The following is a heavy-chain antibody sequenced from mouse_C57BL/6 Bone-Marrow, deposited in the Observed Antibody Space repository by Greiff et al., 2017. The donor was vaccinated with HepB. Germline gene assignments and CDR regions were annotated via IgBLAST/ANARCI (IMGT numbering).Heavy chain of an antibody. D-gene: IGHD2-5*01. CDR2: INPSNGGT. CDR1: GYTFTSYW. CDR3: ASEGYYSNYEFAY. Sequence: QVQLQQPGTELVKPGASVKLSCKASGYTFTSYWMHWVKQRPGQGLEWIGNINPSNGGTNYNEKFKSKATLTVDKSSSPAYMQLSSLTSEDAAVYYCASEGYYSNYEFAYWGQGTLVTVSA. V-gene: IGHV1-53*01. J-gene: IGHJ3*01.